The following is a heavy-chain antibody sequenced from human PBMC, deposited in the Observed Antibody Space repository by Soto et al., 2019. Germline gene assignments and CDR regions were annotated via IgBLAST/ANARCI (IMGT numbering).Heavy chain of an antibody. CDR1: GYTFTSYA. CDR2: INAGNGNT. J-gene: IGHJ3*02. Sequence: QVQLVQSGAEVKKPGASVKVSCKASGYTFTSYAMHWVRQAPGQTLEWMGWINAGNGNTKYSQKFQGRVTITRDTSASTAYMELSSLRSEDTAVYYCARVHSQRYCRDAFDIWGQGTMVTVSS. V-gene: IGHV1-3*01. CDR3: ARVHSQRYCRDAFDI. D-gene: IGHD2-15*01.